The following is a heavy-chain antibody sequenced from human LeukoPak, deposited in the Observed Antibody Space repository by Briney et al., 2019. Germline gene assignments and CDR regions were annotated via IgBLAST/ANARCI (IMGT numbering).Heavy chain of an antibody. J-gene: IGHJ4*02. CDR2: IKQDGSEK. CDR3: ASGLELDY. CDR1: GFTFRSYW. V-gene: IGHV3-7*03. Sequence: GGSLRLSCAASGFTFRSYWMRWVRQAPGKGLEWVANIKQDGSEKNYVDSVKGRFTISRDNAKNSLYLQMNSLRAEDTAVYYCASGLELDYWGQGTLVTVSS.